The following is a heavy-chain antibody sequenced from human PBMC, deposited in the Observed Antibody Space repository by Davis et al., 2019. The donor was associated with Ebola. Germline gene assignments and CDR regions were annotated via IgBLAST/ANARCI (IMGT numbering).Heavy chain of an antibody. Sequence: MPSETLSLTCAVSGGSISSSNWWSWVRQPPGKGLEWIGEIYHSGSTNYNPSPKSRVTISVDKSKNQFSLKLSSVTAADTAVYYCARVTQQQLYFDLWGRGTLVTVSS. J-gene: IGHJ2*01. CDR1: GGSISSSNW. CDR3: ARVTQQQLYFDL. CDR2: IYHSGST. V-gene: IGHV4-4*02. D-gene: IGHD6-13*01.